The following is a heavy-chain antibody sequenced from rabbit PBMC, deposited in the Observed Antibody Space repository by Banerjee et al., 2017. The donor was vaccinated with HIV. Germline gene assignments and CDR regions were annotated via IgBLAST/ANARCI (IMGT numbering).Heavy chain of an antibody. V-gene: IGHV1S45*01. D-gene: IGHD6-1*01. CDR3: ARASAYADYGYDV. CDR1: GFDFSSYN. J-gene: IGHJ2*01. CDR2: IYAGSSGST. Sequence: QEQLVESGGGLVQPGGSLKLSCKASGFDFSSYNMCWVRQAPGKGLEWIACIYAGSSGSTYYASWAKGRFTISKTSSTTVTLQMTSLTAADTATYFCARASAYADYGYDVWGPGTLVTVS.